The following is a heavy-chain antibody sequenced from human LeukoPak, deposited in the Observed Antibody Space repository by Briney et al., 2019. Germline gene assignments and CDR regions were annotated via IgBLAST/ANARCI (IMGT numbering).Heavy chain of an antibody. V-gene: IGHV1-46*01. CDR2: INPNGGST. D-gene: IGHD3-3*01. Sequence: ASVKVSCKASGYTFTGYYMHWVRQAPGQGLEWMGRINPNGGSTSYAQKFQGRVTITADESTSTAYMELSSLRSEDTAVYYCARDSRARYYDFWSGFSYWGQGTLVTVSS. CDR1: GYTFTGYY. J-gene: IGHJ4*02. CDR3: ARDSRARYYDFWSGFSY.